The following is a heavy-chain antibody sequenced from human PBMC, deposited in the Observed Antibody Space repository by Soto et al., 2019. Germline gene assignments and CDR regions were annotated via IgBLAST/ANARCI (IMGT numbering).Heavy chain of an antibody. V-gene: IGHV3-21*01. J-gene: IGHJ4*02. CDR2: ISKSDYT. CDR3: AREDSIIIPAVSDF. CDR1: GFAFNNYG. Sequence: GGSLRLSCTVSGFAFNNYGINWVRQAPGKGLEWVSSISKSDYTYYSDSVKGRFTISRDNAKSSVSLQMNTLRVEDTAVYYCAREDSIIIPAVSDFWGQGTLVTVSS. D-gene: IGHD2-2*01.